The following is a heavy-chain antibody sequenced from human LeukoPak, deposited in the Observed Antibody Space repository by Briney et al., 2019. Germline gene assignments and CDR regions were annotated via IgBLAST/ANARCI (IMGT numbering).Heavy chain of an antibody. CDR3: AREIHDSSGYYYFDFDY. CDR1: GGTFISYA. J-gene: IGHJ4*02. CDR2: IIPIFGTA. V-gene: IGHV1-69*13. D-gene: IGHD3-22*01. Sequence: ASVKVSCKASGGTFISYAISWVRQAPGQGLEWMGGIIPIFGTANYAQKFQGRVTITADESTSTAYMELSSLRSEDTAVYYCAREIHDSSGYYYFDFDYWGQGTLVTVSS.